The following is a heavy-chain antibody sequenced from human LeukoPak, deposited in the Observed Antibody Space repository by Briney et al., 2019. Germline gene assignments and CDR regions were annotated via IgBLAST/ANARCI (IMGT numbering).Heavy chain of an antibody. D-gene: IGHD5-24*01. V-gene: IGHV1-46*01. J-gene: IGHJ3*02. CDR2: INPSGGST. CDR3: AREMATIGSAFDI. Sequence: ASVKVSCKASGYTFTSYYMHWVRQAPGQGLEWMGIINPSGGSTSYAQKFQGRVTMTRDMSTSTAYMELSSLRSEDTAVYYCAREMATIGSAFDIWGQGTMVTVSS. CDR1: GYTFTSYY.